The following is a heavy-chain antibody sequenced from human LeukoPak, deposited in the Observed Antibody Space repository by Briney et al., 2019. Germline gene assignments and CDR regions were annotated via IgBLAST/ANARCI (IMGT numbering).Heavy chain of an antibody. CDR3: ARVNQWKRERLYPYFDY. J-gene: IGHJ4*02. Sequence: SETLSLTCTVSGGSISSSSYYWGWIPQPPGKGLEWFVSIYYSGSTYYNPSLNSRVTISVDTSKNQFSLKLSSVTAADTAVYYCARVNQWKRERLYPYFDYWGQGTLVTVSS. V-gene: IGHV4-39*07. CDR1: GGSISSSSYY. CDR2: IYYSGST. D-gene: IGHD1-1*01.